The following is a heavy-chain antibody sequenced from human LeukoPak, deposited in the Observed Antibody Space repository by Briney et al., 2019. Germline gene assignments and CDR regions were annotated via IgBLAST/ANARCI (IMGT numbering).Heavy chain of an antibody. CDR1: GGSISSSSFY. V-gene: IGHV4-39*01. Sequence: PSETLSLTCTVSGGSISSSSFYWGWIRQPPGQGLEWIGSIYYSGSTYYNPPLKSRVTISVDTSKNQFSLKLSSVTAADTAVYYCARQGYSYGNYWGQGTLVTVSS. D-gene: IGHD5-18*01. CDR3: ARQGYSYGNY. CDR2: IYYSGST. J-gene: IGHJ4*02.